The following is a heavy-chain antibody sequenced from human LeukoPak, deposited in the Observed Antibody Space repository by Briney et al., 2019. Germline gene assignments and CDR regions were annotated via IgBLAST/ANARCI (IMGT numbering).Heavy chain of an antibody. CDR3: AREDSSGWFDY. V-gene: IGHV1-18*01. J-gene: IGHJ4*02. D-gene: IGHD6-19*01. Sequence: APVNVSCKASGYTFTSYGISWVRQAPGQGLEWMGWISAYNGNTNYAQKLQGRVTMTTDTSTSTAYMELRSLRSDDTAVYYCAREDSSGWFDYWGQGTLVTVSS. CDR2: ISAYNGNT. CDR1: GYTFTSYG.